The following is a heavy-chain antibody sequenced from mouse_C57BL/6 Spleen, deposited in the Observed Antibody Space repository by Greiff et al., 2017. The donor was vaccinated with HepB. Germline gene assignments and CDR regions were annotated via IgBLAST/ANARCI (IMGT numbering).Heavy chain of an antibody. V-gene: IGHV1-80*01. J-gene: IGHJ3*01. Sequence: VQLQQSGAELVKPGASVKISCKASGYAFSSYWMNWVKQRPGKGLEWIGQIYPGDGDTNYNGKFKGKATLTADKSSSTAYMQLSSLNSEDSAVYFCARRRAYYGSAWFAYWGQGTLVTVSA. CDR2: IYPGDGDT. D-gene: IGHD1-1*01. CDR1: GYAFSSYW. CDR3: ARRRAYYGSAWFAY.